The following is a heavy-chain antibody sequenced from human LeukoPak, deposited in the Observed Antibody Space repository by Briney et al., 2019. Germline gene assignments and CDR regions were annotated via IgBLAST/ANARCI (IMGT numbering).Heavy chain of an antibody. D-gene: IGHD6-19*01. CDR3: ARSSIAVAGVNVY. CDR2: ISAYNGNT. V-gene: IGHV1-18*01. Sequence: ASVKVSCKASGYTFSDYGIAWVRQAPGQGLEWVGWISAYNGNTNYAQKLQGRVTMTTDTSASTAYMELRSLRSDDTAVYYCARSSIAVAGVNVYWGQGTLVTVSS. CDR1: GYTFSDYG. J-gene: IGHJ4*02.